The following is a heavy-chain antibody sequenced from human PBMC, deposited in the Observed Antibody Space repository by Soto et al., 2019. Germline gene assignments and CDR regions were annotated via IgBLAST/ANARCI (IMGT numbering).Heavy chain of an antibody. CDR3: AKDRRDYYDSSFKWVY. CDR2: ISGSGGST. CDR1: GFTFSSYA. Sequence: PGGSLRLSCVASGFTFSSYAMGWVRQAPGKGLEWVSAISGSGGSTYYADSVKGRFTISRDNSKNTLYLQMNSLRAEDTAVYYCAKDRRDYYDSSFKWVYWGQGTLVTVSS. D-gene: IGHD3-22*01. V-gene: IGHV3-23*01. J-gene: IGHJ4*02.